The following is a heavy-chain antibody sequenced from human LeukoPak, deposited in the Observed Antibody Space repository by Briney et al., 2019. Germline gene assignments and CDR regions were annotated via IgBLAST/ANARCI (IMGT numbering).Heavy chain of an antibody. CDR2: INAGSGIT. CDR1: GYTFTSYA. CDR3: ARVYGDYVDAFDI. D-gene: IGHD4-17*01. J-gene: IGHJ3*02. V-gene: IGHV1-3*01. Sequence: ASVEVSGKASGYTFTSYAMDGVRQAPGQSGEWMGWINAGSGITKYSQKFQGRVTITRDTSASTAYMELSSLRSEDTAVYYCARVYGDYVDAFDIWGQGTMVTVSS.